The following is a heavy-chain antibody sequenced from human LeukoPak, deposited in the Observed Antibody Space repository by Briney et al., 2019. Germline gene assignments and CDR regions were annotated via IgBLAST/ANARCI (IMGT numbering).Heavy chain of an antibody. V-gene: IGHV4-59*01. Sequence: PSETLSLTCTVSGGSISSYYWSWIRKPPGKGLELIGYINYSGSTDYNPSLKSRVTMSVDTSKNQFSLKLSSVTAADTAVYFCGRRTSYDTLTGYIYWYFDLWGRGTLVTVSS. CDR1: GGSISSYY. J-gene: IGHJ2*01. CDR3: GRRTSYDTLTGYIYWYFDL. D-gene: IGHD3-9*01. CDR2: INYSGST.